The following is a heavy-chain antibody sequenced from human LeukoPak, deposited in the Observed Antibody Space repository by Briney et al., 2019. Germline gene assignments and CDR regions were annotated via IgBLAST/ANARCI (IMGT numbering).Heavy chain of an antibody. Sequence: SETLSLTCTVSGSSISNYYWSWIRQPAGKGLEWIGRIYTGGSTNYNPSLKSRVTMSIDTSKNQFSLKLSSVTAADTAVYYCARGTNNYDISTGYWVFDYWGQGTLVTVSS. CDR3: ARGTNNYDISTGYWVFDY. D-gene: IGHD3-9*01. V-gene: IGHV4-4*07. J-gene: IGHJ4*02. CDR2: IYTGGST. CDR1: GSSISNYY.